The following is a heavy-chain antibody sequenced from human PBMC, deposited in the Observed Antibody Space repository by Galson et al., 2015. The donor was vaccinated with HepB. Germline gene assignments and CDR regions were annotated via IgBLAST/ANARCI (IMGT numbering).Heavy chain of an antibody. Sequence: SLRLSCAASGFTVSSNYMSWVRQAPGKGLEWVSVIYSGGSIHYADSVKGRFTISRDNSKNTLYLQMNSLRAEDTAVYYCARLIAVAGDTDYWGQGTLVTVSS. V-gene: IGHV3-66*01. CDR1: GFTVSSNY. CDR2: IYSGGSI. D-gene: IGHD6-19*01. J-gene: IGHJ4*02. CDR3: ARLIAVAGDTDY.